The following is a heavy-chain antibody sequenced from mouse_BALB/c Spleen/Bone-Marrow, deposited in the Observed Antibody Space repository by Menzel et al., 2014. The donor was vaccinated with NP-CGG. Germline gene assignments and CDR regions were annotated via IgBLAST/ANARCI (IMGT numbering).Heavy chain of an antibody. Sequence: EVQLQQSGAELVKPGASAKLSCTASGFNIXDTYMHWVKQRPEQGLEWVGRIDPANGNTKYDPKFQGEATITADTSSNTAYLQLSSLTSEDTAVYYCARGDYGGLAYWGQGTLVTVSA. V-gene: IGHV14-3*02. CDR2: IDPANGNT. D-gene: IGHD2-4*01. CDR1: GFNIXDTY. J-gene: IGHJ3*01. CDR3: ARGDYGGLAY.